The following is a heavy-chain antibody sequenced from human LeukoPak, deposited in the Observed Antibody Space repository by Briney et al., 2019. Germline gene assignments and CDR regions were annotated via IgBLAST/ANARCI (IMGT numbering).Heavy chain of an antibody. CDR3: ARADPGYYYGSTEEFDY. J-gene: IGHJ4*02. CDR2: IYTSGST. V-gene: IGHV4-4*07. CDR1: GGSISSYY. D-gene: IGHD3-10*01. Sequence: SETLSLTCTVSGGSISSYYWSWIRQPAGKGLEWIGRIYTSGSTNYNPSLKSRVTMSVDTSKNQFSLKLGSVTAADTAVYYCARADPGYYYGSTEEFDYWGQGTLVTVSS.